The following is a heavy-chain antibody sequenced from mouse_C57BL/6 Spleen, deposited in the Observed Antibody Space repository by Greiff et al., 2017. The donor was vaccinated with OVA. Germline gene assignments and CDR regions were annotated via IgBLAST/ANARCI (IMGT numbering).Heavy chain of an antibody. Sequence: QVQLKQPGAELVRPGSSVKLSCKASGYTFTSYWMHWVKQRPIQGLEWIGNIDPSDSETHYNQKFKDKATLTVDKSSSTAYMQLSSLTSEDSAVYYCARERGGYSNLDYWGQGTTLTVSS. J-gene: IGHJ2*01. D-gene: IGHD2-5*01. CDR1: GYTFTSYW. CDR3: ARERGGYSNLDY. V-gene: IGHV1-52*01. CDR2: IDPSDSET.